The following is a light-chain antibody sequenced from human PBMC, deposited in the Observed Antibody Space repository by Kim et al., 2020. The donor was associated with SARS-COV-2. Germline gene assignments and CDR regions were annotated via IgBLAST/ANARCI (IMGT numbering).Light chain of an antibody. V-gene: IGLV2-14*04. CDR2: DVS. Sequence: QSHHIPCTGTSSDVGYYTSVSWYQQHPGKAPKLIMYDVSERASGVSNRFSGSQSGNTASLTISGLRAEDEADYYCSSHTTSSTYVFGSGTKVTVL. CDR1: SSDVGYYTS. CDR3: SSHTTSSTYV. J-gene: IGLJ1*01.